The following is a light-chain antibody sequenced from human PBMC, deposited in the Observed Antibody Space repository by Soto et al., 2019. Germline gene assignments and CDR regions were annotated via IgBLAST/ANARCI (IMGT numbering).Light chain of an antibody. CDR2: GAS. CDR1: QSVSSSF. V-gene: IGKV3-20*01. CDR3: QPYDSSPLT. Sequence: EIVLTQSPGTLSLSPGERATLSCRASQSVSSSFLAWYQQKPGQAPRLLIYGASSRATGIPDRFSGSGSGTDFTLTISRLEPEVLAVYYCQPYDSSPLTFGGGTKVEIK. J-gene: IGKJ4*01.